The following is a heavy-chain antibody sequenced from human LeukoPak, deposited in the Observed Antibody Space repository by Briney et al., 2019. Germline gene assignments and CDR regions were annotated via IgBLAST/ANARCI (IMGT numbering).Heavy chain of an antibody. Sequence: PSETLSLTCAVYGGSLSGYYWSCIRQTPGKGLEWIGEINHSGSTNYNPSLKSRVTISVDTSKNQFSLKLSSVTAADTAVYYCARGITPVVTLNWFDPWGQGTLVTVSS. CDR2: INHSGST. CDR3: ARGITPVVTLNWFDP. D-gene: IGHD4-23*01. CDR1: GGSLSGYY. V-gene: IGHV4-34*01. J-gene: IGHJ5*02.